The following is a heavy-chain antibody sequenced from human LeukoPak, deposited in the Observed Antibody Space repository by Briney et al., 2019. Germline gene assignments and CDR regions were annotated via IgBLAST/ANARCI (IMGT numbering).Heavy chain of an antibody. Sequence: TSETLSLTCTVSGGSVSSGSYYWSWIRQPPGKGLEWIGYIYYSGSTNYNPSLKSRVTISVDTSKNQFSLKLSSVTAADTAVYYCARRSWSGYTYKDYWGQGTLVTVSS. J-gene: IGHJ4*02. CDR1: GGSVSSGSYY. CDR3: ARRSWSGYTYKDY. CDR2: IYYSGST. V-gene: IGHV4-61*01. D-gene: IGHD3-3*01.